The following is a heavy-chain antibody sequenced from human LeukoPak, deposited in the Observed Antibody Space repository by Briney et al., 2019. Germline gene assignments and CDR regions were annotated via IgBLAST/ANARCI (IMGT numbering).Heavy chain of an antibody. CDR1: GYTFTDFG. J-gene: IGHJ4*02. Sequence: GASVKVSCKASGYTFTDFGISCVRQAPGQGLEWMGWISAYNGNKNYVQKFQGRVTMTTDTSTSTAYMELTSLRSDDTAMYYCTRDLGVDTTMIVFDYWGQGTRVTVSS. CDR3: TRDLGVDTTMIVFDY. CDR2: ISAYNGNK. D-gene: IGHD5-18*01. V-gene: IGHV1-18*01.